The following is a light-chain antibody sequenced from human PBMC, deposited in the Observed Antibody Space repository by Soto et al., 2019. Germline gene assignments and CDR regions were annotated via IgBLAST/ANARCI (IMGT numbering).Light chain of an antibody. CDR3: TSYTGDTTYV. CDR2: EVD. J-gene: IGLJ1*01. V-gene: IGLV2-14*01. CDR1: SSDVSDHRY. Sequence: QSALTQPASVSGSPGQSITISCTTTSSDVSDHRYVSWYQQHPGKVPKLIIYEVDNRPSGISDRFSGSRSGNTASLSISGLQTEDEADYYCTSYTGDTTYVFGSGTKLTVL.